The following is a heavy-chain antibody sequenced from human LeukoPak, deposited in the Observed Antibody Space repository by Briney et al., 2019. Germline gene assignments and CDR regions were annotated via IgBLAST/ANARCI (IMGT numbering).Heavy chain of an antibody. CDR3: VRVSGVVGATYFDY. D-gene: IGHD1-26*01. J-gene: IGHJ4*02. V-gene: IGHV3-64D*06. CDR2: ISSNGGST. CDR1: GFTLSSYA. Sequence: GGSLRLSCSASGFTLSSYAMHWVRQAPGKGLEYVSGISSNGGSTYHADSVKGRFTISRDNSKNTLYFQMSSLRAEDTAVYYCVRVSGVVGATYFDYWGQGTLVTVSS.